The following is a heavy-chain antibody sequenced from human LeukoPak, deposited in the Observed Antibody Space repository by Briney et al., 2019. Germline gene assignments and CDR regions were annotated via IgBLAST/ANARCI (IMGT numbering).Heavy chain of an antibody. D-gene: IGHD2-15*01. CDR3: ARRVSGATLDY. CDR2: IYYSGST. Sequence: SETLSLTCTVSGGSISSSSYYWGWIRQPPGKGLEWIGSIYYSGSTYYNPSLKSRVTISVDTSENQFSLKLSSVTAADTAVYYCARRVSGATLDYWGQGTLVTVSS. J-gene: IGHJ4*02. CDR1: GGSISSSSYY. V-gene: IGHV4-39*01.